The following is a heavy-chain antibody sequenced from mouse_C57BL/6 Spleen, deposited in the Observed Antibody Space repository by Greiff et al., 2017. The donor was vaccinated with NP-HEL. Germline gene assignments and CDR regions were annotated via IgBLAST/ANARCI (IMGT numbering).Heavy chain of an antibody. V-gene: IGHV5-9-1*02. D-gene: IGHD1-1*01. CDR1: GFTFSSYA. J-gene: IGHJ2*01. CDR2: ISSGGDYI. Sequence: EVHLVESGEGLVKPGGSLKLSCAASGFTFSSYAMSWVRQTPEKRLEWVAYISSGGDYIYYADTVKGRFTISRDNARNTLYLQMSSLKSEDTAMYYCTRGAYGSSYVGYFDYWGQGTTLTVSS. CDR3: TRGAYGSSYVGYFDY.